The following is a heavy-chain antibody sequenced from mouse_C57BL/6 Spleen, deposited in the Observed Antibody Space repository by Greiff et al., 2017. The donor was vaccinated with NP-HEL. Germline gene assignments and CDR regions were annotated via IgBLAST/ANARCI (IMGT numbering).Heavy chain of an antibody. CDR2: INPNNGGT. V-gene: IGHV1-26*01. Sequence: DVQLQESGPELVKPGASVKISCKASGYTFTDYYMNWVKQSHGKSLEWIGDINPNNGGTSYNQKFKGKATLTVDKSSSTAYMELRSLTSEDSAVYYCAREKYYYGSSPRAMDYWGQGTSVTVSS. J-gene: IGHJ4*01. CDR3: AREKYYYGSSPRAMDY. CDR1: GYTFTDYY. D-gene: IGHD1-1*01.